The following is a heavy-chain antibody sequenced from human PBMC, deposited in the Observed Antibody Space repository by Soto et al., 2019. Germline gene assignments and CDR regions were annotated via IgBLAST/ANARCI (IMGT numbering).Heavy chain of an antibody. D-gene: IGHD5-12*01. V-gene: IGHV3-9*01. CDR2: ISWNCGSI. CDR3: AKDRSYSGYDQSYFDY. CDR1: GFXFDDXA. J-gene: IGHJ4*02. Sequence: SLRLSXAASGFXFDDXAXXWVXQXXGKGXEWXXXISWNCGSIGYADSVKGRFTISRDNAKNSLYLQMNSLRAEDTALYYCAKDRSYSGYDQSYFDYWGXGTLVTVSS.